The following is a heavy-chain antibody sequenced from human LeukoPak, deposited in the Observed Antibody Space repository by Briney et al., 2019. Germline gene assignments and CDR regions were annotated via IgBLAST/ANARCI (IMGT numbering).Heavy chain of an antibody. Sequence: GGSLRLSCAASGFTFSSYGMHWVRQAPGKGLEWVSAISGSGGSTYYADSVKGRFTISRDNSKNTLYLQMNSLRAEDTAVYYCAKDGSLLWFGELFPSWYFDYWGQGTLVTVSS. V-gene: IGHV3-23*01. CDR2: ISGSGGST. CDR3: AKDGSLLWFGELFPSWYFDY. D-gene: IGHD3-10*01. CDR1: GFTFSSYG. J-gene: IGHJ4*02.